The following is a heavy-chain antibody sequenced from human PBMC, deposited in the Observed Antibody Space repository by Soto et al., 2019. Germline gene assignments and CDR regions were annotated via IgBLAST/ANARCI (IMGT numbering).Heavy chain of an antibody. CDR3: AKVDGYYYGSGRVQASQPPTFDY. D-gene: IGHD3-10*01. CDR1: GFTFSSYA. CDR2: ISGSGGST. Sequence: GGSLRLSCAASGFTFSSYAMSWVRQAPGKGLEWVSAISGSGGSTYYADSVKGRFTISRDNSKNTLYLQMNSLRAEDTAVYYCAKVDGYYYGSGRVQASQPPTFDYWGQGTLVTVSS. J-gene: IGHJ4*02. V-gene: IGHV3-23*01.